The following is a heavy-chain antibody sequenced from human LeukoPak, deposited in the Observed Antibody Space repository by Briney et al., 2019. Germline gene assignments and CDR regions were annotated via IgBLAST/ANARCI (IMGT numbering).Heavy chain of an antibody. CDR1: GGTFSSYA. CDR3: ARDVTNSGSRRPASFYAFDI. J-gene: IGHJ3*02. D-gene: IGHD1-26*01. CDR2: IIPIFGTA. V-gene: IGHV1-69*13. Sequence: SVKVSCKASGGTFSSYAISWVRQAPGQGLEWMGGIIPIFGTANYAQKFQGRVTITADESTSTAYMELSSLRSEDTAVYYCARDVTNSGSRRPASFYAFDIWGRGTMVTVSS.